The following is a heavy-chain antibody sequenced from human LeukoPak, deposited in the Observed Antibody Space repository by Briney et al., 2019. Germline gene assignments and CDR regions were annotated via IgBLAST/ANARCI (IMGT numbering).Heavy chain of an antibody. CDR1: GGSISSSTYY. CDR2: INYSGST. J-gene: IGHJ6*03. CDR3: ARRFSRNRIGLVHYMDV. D-gene: IGHD2/OR15-2a*01. V-gene: IGHV4-39*01. Sequence: SETLSLTCTVSGGSISSSTYYWGWIRQPPGKGLEWIGSINYSGSTFYNPSLKSRVTISVDTSENQFSLKLSSVTAADTAVYYCARRFSRNRIGLVHYMDVWGKGTTVTVSS.